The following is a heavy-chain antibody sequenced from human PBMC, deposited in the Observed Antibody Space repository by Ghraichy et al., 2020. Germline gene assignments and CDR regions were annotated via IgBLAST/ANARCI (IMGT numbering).Heavy chain of an antibody. J-gene: IGHJ4*02. V-gene: IGHV1-2*02. Sequence: ASVKVSCQASGYTFTDFYMHWVRQAPGQGLECMGWINPKSGGTIYAQRFQGRVTMTRDTSINTAYMELSGLRSYDTAVYYCATGGSNHFDYWGQGTLVTVSS. D-gene: IGHD1-26*01. CDR2: INPKSGGT. CDR3: ATGGSNHFDY. CDR1: GYTFTDFY.